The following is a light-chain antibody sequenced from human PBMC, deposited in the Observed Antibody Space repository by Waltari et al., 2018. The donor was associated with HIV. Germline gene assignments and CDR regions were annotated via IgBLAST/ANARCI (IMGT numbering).Light chain of an antibody. J-gene: IGLJ2*01. CDR1: VLATKY. V-gene: IGLV3-27*01. CDR3: YSAAYHNLGV. Sequence: SYELTQRSSVSVYPGQTARITCSGDVLATKYARWFQEKPGQAPVLVIYKASARPSGIPERFSGSSSGTTVTLTISGAQVEDEADYYCYSAAYHNLGVFGGGPKLTVL. CDR2: KAS.